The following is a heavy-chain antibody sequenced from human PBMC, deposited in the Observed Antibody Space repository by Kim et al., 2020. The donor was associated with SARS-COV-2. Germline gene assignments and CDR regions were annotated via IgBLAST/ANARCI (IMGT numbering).Heavy chain of an antibody. D-gene: IGHD1-26*01. V-gene: IGHV5-51*01. CDR1: GYMFTNFW. Sequence: GESLKISCKGSGYMFTNFWIGWVRQMPGKGLEWMGIIHPGDSNTRYSPPFEGQVTFSVDKSISTAYLQWSSLKASDTAMYWCARLEVVGEMGWDYWGQGTLVTVSS. CDR3: ARLEVVGEMGWDY. J-gene: IGHJ4*02. CDR2: IHPGDSNT.